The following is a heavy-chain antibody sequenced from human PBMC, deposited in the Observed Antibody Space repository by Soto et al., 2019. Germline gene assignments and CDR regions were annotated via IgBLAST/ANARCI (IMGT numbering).Heavy chain of an antibody. CDR1: GFIFNNYW. D-gene: IGHD7-27*01. CDR2: INSDGSST. V-gene: IGHV3-74*01. Sequence: HPGGSLRLSCAASGFIFNNYWMHWVRQAPGKGLVWVLRINSDGSSTSYADSVKGRFTISRDNAKNTLYLQMNSLRAEDTAVYYCASSLLTPFDYWGQGTLVTVSS. J-gene: IGHJ4*02. CDR3: ASSLLTPFDY.